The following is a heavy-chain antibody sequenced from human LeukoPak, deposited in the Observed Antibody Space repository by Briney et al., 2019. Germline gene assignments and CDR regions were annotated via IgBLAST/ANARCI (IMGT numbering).Heavy chain of an antibody. CDR3: ARDTDGSLDY. J-gene: IGHJ4*02. Sequence: PGGSLRLSCAASGFNFTNSWRAWVRQAPGKGLEWVANIKQDGSTKHYADSLKGRFTISRDNPKNSLYLQMNSLRADDTAVYYCARDTDGSLDYWGQGILVTVAS. CDR1: GFNFTNSW. D-gene: IGHD1-26*01. CDR2: IKQDGSTK. V-gene: IGHV3-7*01.